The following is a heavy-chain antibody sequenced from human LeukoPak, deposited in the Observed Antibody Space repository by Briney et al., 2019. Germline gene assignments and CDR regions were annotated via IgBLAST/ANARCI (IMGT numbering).Heavy chain of an antibody. CDR1: GASFSGHF. J-gene: IGHJ5*01. CDR3: ARGGRGGPAARRFKPGNWFDS. V-gene: IGHV4-34*01. Sequence: SETLSLTCAVYGASFSGHFWIWMRQAPGKGLEWIGEINHSGSTNYNPYLISRVTVSVDTSKNQFSLKVKSVSDADTAVYYCARGGRGGPAARRFKPGNWFDSWGQGTLVTVFS. CDR2: INHSGST. D-gene: IGHD2-2*01.